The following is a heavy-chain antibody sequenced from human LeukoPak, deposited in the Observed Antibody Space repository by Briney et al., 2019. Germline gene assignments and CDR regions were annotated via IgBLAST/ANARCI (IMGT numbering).Heavy chain of an antibody. D-gene: IGHD3-10*01. CDR2: IHSSGTT. CDR3: ARDGGSGTYYKEYFQH. Sequence: SETLSLTCTVSGGSISTYYWNWIRQPPGKGLEWIGRIHSSGTTKYNPSLKSRVTMSVDTSKNQFSLRLTSVTAADTAVYYCARDGGSGTYYKEYFQHWGQGTLVTVSS. J-gene: IGHJ1*01. V-gene: IGHV4-4*07. CDR1: GGSISTYY.